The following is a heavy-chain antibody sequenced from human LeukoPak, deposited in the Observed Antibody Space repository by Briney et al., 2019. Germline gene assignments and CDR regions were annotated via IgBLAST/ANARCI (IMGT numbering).Heavy chain of an antibody. V-gene: IGHV3-30*03. Sequence: GGSLRLSCAASGFTFSSYGMHWVRQAPGKGLEWVAVISYDGSNKYYADSVKGRFTISRDNSKNTLYLQMNSLRAEDTAVYYCVSSWAYFDSSGQGTLVTVSS. CDR2: ISYDGSNK. J-gene: IGHJ4*02. CDR1: GFTFSSYG. D-gene: IGHD6-13*01. CDR3: VSSWAYFDS.